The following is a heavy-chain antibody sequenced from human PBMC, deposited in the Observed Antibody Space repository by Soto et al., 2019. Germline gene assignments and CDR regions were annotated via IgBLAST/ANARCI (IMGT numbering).Heavy chain of an antibody. CDR2: IIPSLGVA. CDR3: AREGPCDYGDVTNWFDP. V-gene: IGHV1-69*08. CDR1: GGTFSTYT. D-gene: IGHD4-17*01. Sequence: QVQLVQSGAEVKKPGSSVTVSCKATGGTFSTYTTNWVRQAPGQGLEWMGRIIPSLGVASYAPRFLGRVSLTADKSTNTAFMELARLESEDTAIYYCAREGPCDYGDVTNWFDPWGQGTLVTVSS. J-gene: IGHJ5*02.